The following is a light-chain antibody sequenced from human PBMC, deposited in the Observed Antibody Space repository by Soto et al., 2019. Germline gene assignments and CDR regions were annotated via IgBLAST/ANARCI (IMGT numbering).Light chain of an antibody. Sequence: QSVLTQPASVSGTPGQSFTISCTGSNSDVGIYDFVSWYQHHPGRAPKLIVSEVSHRPSGVSNRFSGSKSGNTASLTISGLQSEDEADYYCISYTSDDVRYVFGTGTKLTVL. CDR1: NSDVGIYDF. CDR2: EVS. J-gene: IGLJ1*01. CDR3: ISYTSDDVRYV. V-gene: IGLV2-14*01.